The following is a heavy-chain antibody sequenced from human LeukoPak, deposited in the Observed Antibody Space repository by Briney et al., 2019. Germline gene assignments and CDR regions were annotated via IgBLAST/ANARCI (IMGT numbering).Heavy chain of an antibody. CDR2: ISTSGSSK. V-gene: IGHV3-11*01. CDR3: ARHLRAHSSSLFFYY. J-gene: IGHJ4*02. D-gene: IGHD6-13*01. CDR1: GFTFSDYY. Sequence: GGSLRLSCAASGFTFSDYYMSWIRQAPGKGLEWVSYISTSGSSKDYADSVKGRFATSRDNAKNSLYLQMNGLRAEDTAVYYCARHLRAHSSSLFFYYWGQGTLVTVSS.